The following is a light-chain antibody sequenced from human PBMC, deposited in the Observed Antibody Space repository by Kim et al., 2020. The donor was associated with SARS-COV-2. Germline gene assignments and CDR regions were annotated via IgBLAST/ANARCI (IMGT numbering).Light chain of an antibody. CDR3: QSYDSSLSGSYV. J-gene: IGLJ1*01. V-gene: IGLV1-40*01. Sequence: RVTISCTGSSSNMGAGYDVHWYQQLPGTAPKLLIYGNSNRPSGVPDRFSGSKSGTSASLAITGLQAEDEADYYCQSYDSSLSGSYVFGTGTKVTVL. CDR1: SSNMGAGYD. CDR2: GNS.